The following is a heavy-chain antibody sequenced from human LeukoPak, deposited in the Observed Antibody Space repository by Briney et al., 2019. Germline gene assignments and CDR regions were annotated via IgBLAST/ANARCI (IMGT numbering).Heavy chain of an antibody. J-gene: IGHJ6*03. CDR1: GYTFTSYA. V-gene: IGHV1-2*02. CDR2: INPNSGGT. Sequence: EASVKVSCKASGYTFTSYAMNWVRQAPGQGLEWMGWINPNSGGTNYAQKFQGRVTMTRDTSISTAYMELSRLRSDDTAVYYCARDGTAAAGTYYYYYYMDVWGKGTTVTVSS. CDR3: ARDGTAAAGTYYYYYYMDV. D-gene: IGHD6-13*01.